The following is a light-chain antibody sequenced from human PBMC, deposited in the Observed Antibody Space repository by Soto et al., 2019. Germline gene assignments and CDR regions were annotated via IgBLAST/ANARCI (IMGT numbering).Light chain of an antibody. CDR3: HQRSNRPRLT. J-gene: IGKJ4*01. CDR2: DAS. V-gene: IGKV3-11*01. CDR1: QSVSSY. Sequence: EIVLTQSPATLSLSPGERATLSCRASQSVSSYLAWYQQKPGQAPRLLIYDASNSATGIPARFSGSGSGTNFTLPISSLVPEDFVAYYCHQRSNRPRLTFGGGTKVEIK.